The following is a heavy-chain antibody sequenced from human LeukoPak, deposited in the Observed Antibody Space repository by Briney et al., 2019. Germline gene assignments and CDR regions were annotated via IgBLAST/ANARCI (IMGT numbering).Heavy chain of an antibody. CDR3: ARLRVTTGFDY. V-gene: IGHV4-39*01. CDR1: DGSITRSSYY. J-gene: IGHJ4*02. D-gene: IGHD2-21*02. Sequence: SETLSLTCTVSDGSITRSSYYWGWIRQTPGEGLDWIGSIYYSGITYYNPSLQGRVTMSVDTSKDQFSLKLNSVTVADTAVYYCARLRVTTGFDYWDQGIPVTVSS. CDR2: IYYSGIT.